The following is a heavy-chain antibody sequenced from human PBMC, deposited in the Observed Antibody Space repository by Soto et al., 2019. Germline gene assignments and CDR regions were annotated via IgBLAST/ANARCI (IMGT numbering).Heavy chain of an antibody. J-gene: IGHJ4*02. CDR1: GGSISSGGYY. V-gene: IGHV4-31*03. CDR2: IYFSGST. D-gene: IGHD2-15*01. Sequence: QVQLQESGPGLVKPSQSLSLTCTVSGGSISSGGYYWSWIRQHPGKGLEWIGYIYFSGSTYYNPSLKSRVTISVDTSKNQFSLKQSSVTAADTAVYYCATYCSGGSCYLDYWGQGTLVTVSS. CDR3: ATYCSGGSCYLDY.